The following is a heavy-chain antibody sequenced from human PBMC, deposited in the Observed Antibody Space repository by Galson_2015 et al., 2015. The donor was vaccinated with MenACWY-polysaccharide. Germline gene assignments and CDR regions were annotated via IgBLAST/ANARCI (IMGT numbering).Heavy chain of an antibody. Sequence: PALVKPTQTLTLTCTFSGFSLSTSGVGVGWIRQPPGKALEWLALIYRDDDKRYSPSLKSRLTITKDTSKNQVVLTMTNMDPVDTATYYCAHTKEGYLYWGQGTLVTVSS. CDR2: IYRDDDK. V-gene: IGHV2-5*02. CDR3: AHTKEGYLY. J-gene: IGHJ4*02. CDR1: GFSLSTSGVG. D-gene: IGHD6-13*01.